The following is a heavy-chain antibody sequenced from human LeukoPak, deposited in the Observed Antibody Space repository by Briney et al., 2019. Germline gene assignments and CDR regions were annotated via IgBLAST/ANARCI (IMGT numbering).Heavy chain of an antibody. CDR3: ASVVRGSYGLDY. CDR1: GYGFTSYW. J-gene: IGHJ4*02. V-gene: IGHV5-10-1*01. CDR2: IDPSDSYT. D-gene: IGHD4-17*01. Sequence: GESLKISCKGSGYGFTSYWISWVRQMPGKGLEWMGRIDPSDSYTNYSPSFQGHVTISADKSISTAYLQWSSLKASDTAMYYCASVVRGSYGLDYWGQGTLVTVSS.